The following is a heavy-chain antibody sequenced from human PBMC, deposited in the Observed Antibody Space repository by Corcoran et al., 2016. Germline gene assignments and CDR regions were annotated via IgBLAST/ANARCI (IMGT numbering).Heavy chain of an antibody. D-gene: IGHD3-3*01. J-gene: IGHJ5*02. CDR2: INHSGST. CDR1: GGSFSGYY. Sequence: QVQLQQWGAGLLKPSETLSLTCAVYGGSFSGYYWCWIRQPPGKGLEWIGEINHSGSTNYNPSLKSRVTISVDTSKNQFSLKLSSVTAAATAVYYWARGFPPYYDFWSGYPTSGIGFSWFDPWGQGTLVTVSS. CDR3: ARGFPPYYDFWSGYPTSGIGFSWFDP. V-gene: IGHV4-34*01.